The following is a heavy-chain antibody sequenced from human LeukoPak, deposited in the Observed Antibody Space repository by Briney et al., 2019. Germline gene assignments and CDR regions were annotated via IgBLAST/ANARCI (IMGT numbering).Heavy chain of an antibody. J-gene: IGHJ6*02. Sequence: GESLKMSCSASGYSFTRYWIGWVRQLPGKGLEWMGIIYPANSDTRYSPSFQGQVTISADTSTSTAYLQWSSLKTSDTAMYYCARQGSCSSTICYECYHSGMDVWGQGTTVTVSS. CDR3: ARQGSCSSTICYECYHSGMDV. D-gene: IGHD2-2*01. V-gene: IGHV5-51*01. CDR2: IYPANSDT. CDR1: GYSFTRYW.